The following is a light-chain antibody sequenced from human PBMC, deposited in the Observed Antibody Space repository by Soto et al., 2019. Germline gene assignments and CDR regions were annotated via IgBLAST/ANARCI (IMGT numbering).Light chain of an antibody. CDR2: AAS. CDR3: QQDYNLPQRT. CDR1: QSLSSSY. V-gene: IGKV3D-7*01. Sequence: PGERVTLSYRASQSLSSSYLTWCQQTPGQAPSLLISAASTRATSIPARLSGGGSGTDFTLTISSLQPEDFAVYYCQQDYNLPQRTFGGGTKVEIK. J-gene: IGKJ4*01.